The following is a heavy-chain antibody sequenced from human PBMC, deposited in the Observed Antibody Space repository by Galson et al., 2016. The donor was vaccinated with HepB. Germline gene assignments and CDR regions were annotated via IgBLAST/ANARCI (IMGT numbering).Heavy chain of an antibody. CDR3: AALDAPLLRTAY. V-gene: IGHV3-7*03. CDR1: GFIFNTDW. CDR2: IKKHGSEI. D-gene: IGHD2-2*03. J-gene: IGHJ4*02. Sequence: SLRLSCAAAGFIFNTDWMSWVRQAPGKGLEWAAMIKKHGSEIYYVDSVKGRFTISRDNVRNSLHLQMDSVRVEDTAVYYCAALDAPLLRTAYWGQGTLVTVSS.